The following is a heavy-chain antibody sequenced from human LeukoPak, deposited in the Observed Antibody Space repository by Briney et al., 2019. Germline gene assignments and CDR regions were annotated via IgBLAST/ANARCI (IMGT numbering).Heavy chain of an antibody. CDR2: IYYSGST. Sequence: SETLSLACTVSGGSISSYYWSRIRQPPGKGLEWIGYIYYSGSTNYNPSLKSRVTISVDTSKNQFSLKLSSVTAADTAVYYCASSRYSGSSGDAFDIWGQGTMVTVSS. CDR3: ASSRYSGSSGDAFDI. J-gene: IGHJ3*02. V-gene: IGHV4-59*01. CDR1: GGSISSYY. D-gene: IGHD1-26*01.